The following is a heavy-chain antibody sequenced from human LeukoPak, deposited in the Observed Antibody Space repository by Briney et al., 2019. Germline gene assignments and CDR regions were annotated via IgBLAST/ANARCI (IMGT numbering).Heavy chain of an antibody. Sequence: SVKVSCKASGGTFSSYTISWVRQAPGQGLEWMGRIIPILGIANYAQKLQGRVTMTTDTSTSTAYMELRSLRSDDTAVYYCARISGSYGYYYYMDVWGKGTTVTVSS. D-gene: IGHD1-26*01. CDR2: IIPILGIA. CDR3: ARISGSYGYYYYMDV. V-gene: IGHV1-69*02. CDR1: GGTFSSYT. J-gene: IGHJ6*03.